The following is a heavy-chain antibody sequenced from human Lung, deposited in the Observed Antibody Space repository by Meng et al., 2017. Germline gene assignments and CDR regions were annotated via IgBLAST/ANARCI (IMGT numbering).Heavy chain of an antibody. CDR2: INHSGST. Sequence: GDSLLNPSETLFLACVVSGGSLSDYYWSWIRQPPGKGLEWIGEINHSGSTNYNPSLESRATISVDTSQNNLSLKLSSVTAADSAVYYCARGPTTMAHDFDYWGQGTLVTVSS. V-gene: IGHV4-34*01. J-gene: IGHJ4*02. D-gene: IGHD4-11*01. CDR1: GGSLSDYY. CDR3: ARGPTTMAHDFDY.